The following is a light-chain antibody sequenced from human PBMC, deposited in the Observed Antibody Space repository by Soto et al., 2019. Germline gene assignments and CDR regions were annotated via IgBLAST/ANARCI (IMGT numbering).Light chain of an antibody. V-gene: IGKV3-15*01. CDR1: QSISSK. Sequence: EIVMTQSPATLSVSPGERATLSCRASQSISSKLGWYQQRPGQAPRLLIYGASTRATGIPARCSGGGYGKEFTVSISCLHSEDSAVYYCQQYNSWTTITFGQGTRLEIK. CDR2: GAS. CDR3: QQYNSWTTIT. J-gene: IGKJ5*01.